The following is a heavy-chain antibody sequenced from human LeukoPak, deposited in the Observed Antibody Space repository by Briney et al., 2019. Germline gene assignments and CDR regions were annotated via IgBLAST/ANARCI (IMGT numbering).Heavy chain of an antibody. Sequence: PSETLSLTCTVSGGSISSSSYYWGWIRQPPGKGLEWIGSIYYTGSTYYNPSLKSRVTISVDTSKNQFSLKLSSATAADTAVYYCARLHYGGNYGCYYYYMDVWGKGTTVTISS. CDR1: GGSISSSSYY. CDR2: IYYTGST. D-gene: IGHD4-23*01. J-gene: IGHJ6*03. CDR3: ARLHYGGNYGCYYYYMDV. V-gene: IGHV4-39*01.